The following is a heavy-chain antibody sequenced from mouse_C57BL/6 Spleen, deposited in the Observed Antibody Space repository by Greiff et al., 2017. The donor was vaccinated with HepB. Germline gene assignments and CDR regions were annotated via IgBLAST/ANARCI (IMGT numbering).Heavy chain of an antibody. Sequence: QVQLKESGAELARPGASVKLSCKASGYTFTSYGISWVKQRTGQGLEWIGEIYPRSGNTYYHEKFKGKATLTADKSSSTAYMELRSLTSEDSAVFLWAREGAITTVVATRDLGFAYWGQGTLVTVSA. CDR3: AREGAITTVVATRDLGFAY. CDR1: GYTFTSYG. CDR2: IYPRSGNT. D-gene: IGHD1-1*01. V-gene: IGHV1-81*01. J-gene: IGHJ3*01.